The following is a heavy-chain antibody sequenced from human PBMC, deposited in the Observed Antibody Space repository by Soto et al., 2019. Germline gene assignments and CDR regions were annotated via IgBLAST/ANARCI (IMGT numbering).Heavy chain of an antibody. J-gene: IGHJ6*02. V-gene: IGHV4-59*01. CDR3: AGRSSGWYPVVFRDRHGGYYYGMDV. CDR1: GGSISSYY. CDR2: IYYSGST. Sequence: SETLSLTXTVSGGSISSYYWSWIRQPPGKGLEWIGYIYYSGSTNYNPSLKSRVTISVDTSKNQFSLKLSSVTAADTAVYYCAGRSSGWYPVVFRDRHGGYYYGMDVWGQGTTVTVSS. D-gene: IGHD6-19*01.